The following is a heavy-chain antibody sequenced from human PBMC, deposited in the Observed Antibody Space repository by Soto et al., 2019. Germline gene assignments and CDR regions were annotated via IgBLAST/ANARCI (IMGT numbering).Heavy chain of an antibody. J-gene: IGHJ6*02. V-gene: IGHV1-8*01. D-gene: IGHD6-19*01. CDR2: MNPNSGNT. CDR1: GYTFTSYD. Sequence: VASVKVSCKASGYTFTSYDINWVRQATGQGLEWMGWMNPNSGNTGYAQKFQGRVTMARNTSISTAYMELSSLRSEDTAVYYCARWEVETQQWLVHDYYYGMDVWGQGTTVTVSS. CDR3: ARWEVETQQWLVHDYYYGMDV.